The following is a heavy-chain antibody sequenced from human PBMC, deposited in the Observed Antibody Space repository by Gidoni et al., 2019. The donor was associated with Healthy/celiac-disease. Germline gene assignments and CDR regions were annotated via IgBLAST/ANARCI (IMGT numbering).Heavy chain of an antibody. CDR1: GFSLSNARMG. CDR2: IFSNDEK. V-gene: IGHV2-26*01. CDR3: ARRVAPRNWFDP. J-gene: IGHJ5*02. Sequence: QVTLKESGPVLVKPTETLTLTFTVSGFSLSNARMGVSWIRQPPGKALDWLAHIFSNDEKSYSTSLKSRLTIAKDTSKSQVVLTMTNMDPMDTATYYCARRVAPRNWFDPWGQGTLVTVSS. D-gene: IGHD2-15*01.